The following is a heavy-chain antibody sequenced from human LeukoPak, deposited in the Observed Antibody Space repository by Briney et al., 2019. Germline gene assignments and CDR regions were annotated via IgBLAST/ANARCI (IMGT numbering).Heavy chain of an antibody. CDR3: ARGRGKLQPRGKNWFDP. CDR2: MNPGSGNT. Sequence: GASVKVSCKASGYTFTSYDINWVRQATGQELEWMGWMNPGSGNTGYAQKFQGRVTMTRNTSISTAYMELSSLRSEDTAVYYCARGRGKLQPRGKNWFDPWGQGTLVTVSS. J-gene: IGHJ5*02. V-gene: IGHV1-8*01. CDR1: GYTFTSYD. D-gene: IGHD4-11*01.